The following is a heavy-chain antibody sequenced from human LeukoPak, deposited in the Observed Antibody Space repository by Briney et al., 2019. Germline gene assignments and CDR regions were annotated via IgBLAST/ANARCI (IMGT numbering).Heavy chain of an antibody. Sequence: QPGGSLRLSCAASEFTFSNYGMHWVRQAPGKGLEWVAFIRYDGTNKYYADSVKGRFTISRDNSKNTLYLQMNSLRAEDTAVYYCAREGTMIVVVTPFDYWGQGTLVTVSS. D-gene: IGHD3-22*01. CDR2: IRYDGTNK. CDR3: AREGTMIVVVTPFDY. J-gene: IGHJ4*02. V-gene: IGHV3-30*02. CDR1: EFTFSNYG.